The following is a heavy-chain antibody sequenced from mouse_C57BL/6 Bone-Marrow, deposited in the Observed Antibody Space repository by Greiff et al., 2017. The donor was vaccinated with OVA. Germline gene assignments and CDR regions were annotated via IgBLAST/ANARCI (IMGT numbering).Heavy chain of an antibody. J-gene: IGHJ4*01. D-gene: IGHD2-2*01. CDR3: ARAWFYAMDY. V-gene: IGHV1-64*01. CDR1: GYTFTSYW. Sequence: QVQLQQPGAELVKPGASVKLSCKASGYTFTSYWMHWVKQRPGQGLEWIGMIHPNSCSTNYNEKFKSKATLTVDKSSSTAYMQLSSLTSEDSAVYYCARAWFYAMDYWGQGTSVTVSS. CDR2: IHPNSCST.